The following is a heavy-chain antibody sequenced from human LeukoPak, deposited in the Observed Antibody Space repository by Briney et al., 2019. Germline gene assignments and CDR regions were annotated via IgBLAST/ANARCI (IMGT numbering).Heavy chain of an antibody. CDR1: GFSFSDYD. D-gene: IGHD6-25*01. CDR3: ARAFPPLRTSAAGDY. V-gene: IGHV3-21*06. J-gene: IGHJ4*02. CDR2: ISGSSSHR. Sequence: AGGSLRLSCTASGFSFSDYDMNWVRQAPGKGLEWVSSISGSSSHRYYADSAKGRLTISRDNAKNSLYLQMNSLRAEDTAVYYCARAFPPLRTSAAGDYWGQGTLVTVSS.